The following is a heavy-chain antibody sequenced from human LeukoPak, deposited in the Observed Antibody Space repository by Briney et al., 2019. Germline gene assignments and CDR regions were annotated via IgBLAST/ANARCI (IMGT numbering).Heavy chain of an antibody. J-gene: IGHJ4*02. Sequence: PGGSLRLSCAASGFTFSSYSMNWVRQAPGKGLEWVSSISSSSSYIYYADSVKGRFTISRDNAKNSLYLQMNSLRAEDTAVYYCAREESQQLVFDYWGQGTLVTVSS. D-gene: IGHD6-13*01. CDR1: GFTFSSYS. V-gene: IGHV3-21*01. CDR3: AREESQQLVFDY. CDR2: ISSSSSYI.